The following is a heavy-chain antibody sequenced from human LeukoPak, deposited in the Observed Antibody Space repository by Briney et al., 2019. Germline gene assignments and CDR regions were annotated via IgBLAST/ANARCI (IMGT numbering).Heavy chain of an antibody. J-gene: IGHJ6*03. CDR1: GGSFSGYY. Sequence: SETLSLTCAVYGGSFSGYYWSWIRQPPGKGLEWIGEINHSGSTNYNPSLKSRVTISVDTSKNQFSLKLSSVTAADTAVYYCARHRYSYRSGSYNGAPYYIDVGGKGTTVTISS. CDR2: INHSGST. CDR3: ARHRYSYRSGSYNGAPYYIDV. V-gene: IGHV4-34*01. D-gene: IGHD3-10*01.